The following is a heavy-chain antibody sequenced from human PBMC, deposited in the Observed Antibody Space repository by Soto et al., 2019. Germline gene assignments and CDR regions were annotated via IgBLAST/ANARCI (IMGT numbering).Heavy chain of an antibody. CDR1: GFTFDDYT. V-gene: IGHV3-43*01. D-gene: IGHD3-22*01. CDR2: ISWDGGST. Sequence: EVQLVESGGVVVQPGGSLRLSCAASGFTFDDYTMHWVRQAPGKGLEWVSVISWDGGSTYYADSVKGRFTISRDNSKNSLYLQMNSLRTEDTALYYCAKDGDSSGYALDYWGQGTLVTVSS. J-gene: IGHJ4*02. CDR3: AKDGDSSGYALDY.